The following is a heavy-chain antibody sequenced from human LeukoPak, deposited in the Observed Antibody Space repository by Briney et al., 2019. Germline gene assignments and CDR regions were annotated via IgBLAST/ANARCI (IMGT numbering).Heavy chain of an antibody. CDR1: GGSFSGYY. J-gene: IGHJ4*02. CDR3: ARSGTTVTADY. D-gene: IGHD4-17*01. V-gene: IGHV4-34*01. Sequence: SETLSLTCAVYGGSFSGYYWSWIRQPPGKGLEWIGEINHSGSTNYNPSLKRRVTISVDTSKNQFSLKLSSVTAADTAVYYCARSGTTVTADYWGQGTLVTVSS. CDR2: INHSGST.